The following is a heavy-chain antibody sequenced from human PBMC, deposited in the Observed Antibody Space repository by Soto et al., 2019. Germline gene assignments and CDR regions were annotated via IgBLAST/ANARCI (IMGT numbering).Heavy chain of an antibody. CDR3: AKDGSHNFDY. CDR1: GFTFSHYA. Sequence: QVQLVESGGGVDQPGRSLRLSCAASGFTFSHYAMHWVRQAPGKGLEWVALMPYDGSNEYYADSVKGRFTISRDNSKNTLYLQMNSLRAEDTAVYYCAKDGSHNFDYWGQGTLVTVSS. V-gene: IGHV3-30*18. CDR2: MPYDGSNE. D-gene: IGHD1-26*01. J-gene: IGHJ4*02.